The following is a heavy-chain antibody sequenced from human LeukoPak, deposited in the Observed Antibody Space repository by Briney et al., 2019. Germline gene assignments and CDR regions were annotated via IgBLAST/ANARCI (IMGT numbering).Heavy chain of an antibody. V-gene: IGHV1-8*03. Sequence: GASVKVSCKASGYTFTSYDIDWVRQATGQGLEWMGWMNPNSGNTGYAQKFQGRVTITRNTSISTAYMELSSLRSEDTAVYYCARGEYDGSHFDYWGQGTLVTVSS. CDR2: MNPNSGNT. J-gene: IGHJ4*02. CDR3: ARGEYDGSHFDY. CDR1: GYTFTSYD. D-gene: IGHD1-26*01.